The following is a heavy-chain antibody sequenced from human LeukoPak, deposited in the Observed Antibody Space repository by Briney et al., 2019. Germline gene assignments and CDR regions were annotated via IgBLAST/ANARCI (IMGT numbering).Heavy chain of an antibody. D-gene: IGHD2-15*01. CDR1: GFTFGSYG. CDR2: ISYDGSNK. V-gene: IGHV3-30*03. J-gene: IGHJ4*02. CDR3: ATEVGYCSGGSCYRGIDY. Sequence: SGGSLRLSCAASGFTFGSYGMHWVRQAPGKGLEWVAVISYDGSNKYYADSVKGRFTISRDNSKNPLYLHMNSLSAEDTAVYYCATEVGYCSGGSCYRGIDYWGQGTLVTVSS.